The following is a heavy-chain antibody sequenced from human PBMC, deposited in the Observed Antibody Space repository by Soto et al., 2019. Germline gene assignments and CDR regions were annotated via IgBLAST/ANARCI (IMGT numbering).Heavy chain of an antibody. Sequence: TLSVTCAVSGGAMRIGGQPWSRIRQPPRKGLDWLGFIYYTGITYYNPSVKIRVTLSLDSHKNQFSLILTSSTAAYTAMYFFARGPTGWSPRWDVWGQRPTVTFSS. CDR3: ARGPTGWSPRWDV. V-gene: IGHV4-30-2*01. J-gene: IGHJ6*02. CDR1: GGAMRIGGQP. CDR2: IYYTGIT. D-gene: IGHD2-15*01.